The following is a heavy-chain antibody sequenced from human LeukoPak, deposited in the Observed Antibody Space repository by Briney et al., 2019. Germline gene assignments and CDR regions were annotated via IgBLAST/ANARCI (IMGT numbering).Heavy chain of an antibody. Sequence: SETLSLTCTVSGGSINTYYWSWIRQPPGKGLEWIGNIYYRGSTNYNPSLKSRVTISVDRSKNQFSLNLTSVSAADTAVYYCAITVPGVTDAFDIWGQGAMVTVSS. CDR3: AITVPGVTDAFDI. CDR1: GGSINTYY. V-gene: IGHV4-59*12. D-gene: IGHD3-10*01. CDR2: IYYRGST. J-gene: IGHJ3*02.